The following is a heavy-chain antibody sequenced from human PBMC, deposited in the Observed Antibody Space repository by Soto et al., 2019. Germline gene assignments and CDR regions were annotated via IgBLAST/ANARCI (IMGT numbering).Heavy chain of an antibody. J-gene: IGHJ4*02. D-gene: IGHD6-13*01. V-gene: IGHV1-69*01. CDR2: IIPIFGTA. Sequence: QVQLVQSGAEVKKPGSSVKISCKASGGPFSSYAISWVRQAPGQGLEWMGGIIPIFGTANYAQKFQGRVTITADESTSTAYMELSSLRSEDTAVYYCARESKGMNSWYIYYIDYWGQGALVTVS. CDR1: GGPFSSYA. CDR3: ARESKGMNSWYIYYIDY.